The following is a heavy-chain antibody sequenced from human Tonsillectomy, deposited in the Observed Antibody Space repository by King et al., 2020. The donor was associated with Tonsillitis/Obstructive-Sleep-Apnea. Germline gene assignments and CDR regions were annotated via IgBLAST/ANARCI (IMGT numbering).Heavy chain of an antibody. J-gene: IGHJ4*02. CDR3: AKDRIQQWSYIGSFDY. Sequence: VQLVESGGGLVQPGGSLRLSCAASGFTFSSYAMSWVRQAPGKGLEWVSGISGSGTNTDYADSVKGQFTISRDNSKNTLFLQMNSLRAEDTAVYYCAKDRIQQWSYIGSFDYWGQGTLVTVSS. CDR2: ISGSGTNT. D-gene: IGHD5-18*01. V-gene: IGHV3-23*04. CDR1: GFTFSSYA.